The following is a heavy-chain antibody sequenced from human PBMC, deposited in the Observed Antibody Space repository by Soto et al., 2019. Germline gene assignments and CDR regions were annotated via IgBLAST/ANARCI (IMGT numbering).Heavy chain of an antibody. J-gene: IGHJ5*02. D-gene: IGHD6-19*01. CDR1: GGTFSSYA. CDR3: AREVAVAGERHSRDWFDP. V-gene: IGHV1-69*12. Sequence: QVQLVQSGAEVKKPGSSVKVSCKASGGTFSSYAISWVRQAPGQGLEWMGGIIPIFGTANYAQKFQGRVTITADESTSTGYMELSSLRSEDTAVYYCAREVAVAGERHSRDWFDPWGQGTLVTVSS. CDR2: IIPIFGTA.